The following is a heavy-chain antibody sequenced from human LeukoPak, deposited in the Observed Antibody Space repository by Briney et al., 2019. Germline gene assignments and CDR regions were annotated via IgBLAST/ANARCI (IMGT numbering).Heavy chain of an antibody. Sequence: SVKVSCKASGGTFISYAISWVRQAPGQGLEWMGGIIPIFGTANYAQKFQGRVTITADESTSTAYMELSSLRSEDTAVYYCARDSLIAARNWYFDLWGRGTLATVSS. V-gene: IGHV1-69*13. CDR1: GGTFISYA. J-gene: IGHJ2*01. D-gene: IGHD6-6*01. CDR2: IIPIFGTA. CDR3: ARDSLIAARNWYFDL.